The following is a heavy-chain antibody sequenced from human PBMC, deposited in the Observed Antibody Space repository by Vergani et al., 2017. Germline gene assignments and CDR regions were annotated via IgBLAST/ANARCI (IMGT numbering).Heavy chain of an antibody. Sequence: QVQLQESGPGLVKPSQTLSLTCTVSGGSISSGSHYWSWIRQPAGKGLEWIGRIYTSGSTNYNPSLKSRVTISVDTSKNQFSLKLSSVTAADTAVYYCARDQRSIAAADYYMDVWGKGTTVTVSS. D-gene: IGHD6-13*01. CDR3: ARDQRSIAAADYYMDV. V-gene: IGHV4-61*02. J-gene: IGHJ6*03. CDR1: GGSISSGSHY. CDR2: IYTSGST.